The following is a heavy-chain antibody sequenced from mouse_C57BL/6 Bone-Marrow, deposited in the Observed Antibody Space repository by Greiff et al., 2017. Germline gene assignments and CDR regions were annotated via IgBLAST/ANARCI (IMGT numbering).Heavy chain of an antibody. CDR2: FHPYNDDT. CDR3: ARSSTFFYYFTC. V-gene: IGHV1-47*01. CDR1: GYTFTTYP. J-gene: IGHJ2*01. Sequence: QVQLQQSGAELVKPGASVKMSCKASGYTFTTYPIEWMKQNHGKSLEWIGNFHPYNDDTTYNEKLKGKATLTVAKSSNTVYLELSLLSSDDSAVYYCARSSTFFYYFTCWGQGPTHTVAS. D-gene: IGHD5-1*01.